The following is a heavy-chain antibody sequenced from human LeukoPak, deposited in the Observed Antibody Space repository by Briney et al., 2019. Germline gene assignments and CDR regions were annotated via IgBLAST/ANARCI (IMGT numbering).Heavy chain of an antibody. V-gene: IGHV3-23*01. CDR1: GFTFRKYD. CDR2: ISDSAGTT. CDR3: AKSYYYGSGDYSLTAFDI. D-gene: IGHD3-10*01. J-gene: IGHJ3*02. Sequence: GGSLRLSCTASGFTFRKYDMSWVRPAPAKGLDWVSGISDSAGTTYYADSVKGRFSISRDNSKNTLNLQMNSLRAEDTAVYYCAKSYYYGSGDYSLTAFDIWGQGTMVTVSS.